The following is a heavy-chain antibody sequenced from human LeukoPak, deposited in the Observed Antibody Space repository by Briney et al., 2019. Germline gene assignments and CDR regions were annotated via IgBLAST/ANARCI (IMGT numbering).Heavy chain of an antibody. CDR2: IYYSGST. V-gene: IGHV4-39*01. Sequence: SETLSLTCTVSGGSISSSSYSWGWIRQPPGKGLEWIGSIYYSGSTYYNPSLKSRVTISVDTSKNQFSLKLSSVTAAVTAVYYCAGGASRNWFDPWGQGTLVTVSS. CDR1: GGSISSSSYS. CDR3: AGGASRNWFDP. D-gene: IGHD3-16*01. J-gene: IGHJ5*02.